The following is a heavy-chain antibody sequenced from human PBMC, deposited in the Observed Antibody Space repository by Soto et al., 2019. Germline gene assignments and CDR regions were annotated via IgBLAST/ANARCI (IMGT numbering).Heavy chain of an antibody. D-gene: IGHD2-21*02. V-gene: IGHV2-5*02. J-gene: IGHJ6*02. CDR1: AFSLSTGGVG. Sequence: QITLKESGPTLVKPTQTLTLTCTFSAFSLSTGGVGVGWIRQPPGKALEWLALIYWDDDKRYSPSLRSRLTIPQDTSNNXVVLXMXNMDPVDTATYYCIQSRCGGDCLQSYASYYYYGMDVWGQGTTVTVSS. CDR3: IQSRCGGDCLQSYASYYYYGMDV. CDR2: IYWDDDK.